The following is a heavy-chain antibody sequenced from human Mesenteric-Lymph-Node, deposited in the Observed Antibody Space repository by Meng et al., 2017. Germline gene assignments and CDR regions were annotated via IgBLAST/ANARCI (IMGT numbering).Heavy chain of an antibody. CDR1: GYTFSSYD. CDR2: ISLYNGNT. J-gene: IGHJ4*02. CDR3: SRGAAPLTGFHY. D-gene: IGHD3-9*01. Sequence: ASVKVSCKASGYTFSSYDISWVRQAPGQGLEWMGWISLYNGNTNYAQKLQGRVTMTTDTSTSTAYMELRTLRSDDTAVYYCSRGAAPLTGFHYWGQGTLVTGSS. V-gene: IGHV1-18*01.